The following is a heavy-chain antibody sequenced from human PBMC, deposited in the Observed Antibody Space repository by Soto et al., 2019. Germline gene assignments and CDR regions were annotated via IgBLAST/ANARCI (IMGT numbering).Heavy chain of an antibody. Sequence: EVQLVESGGGLVQPGRSLRLSCAASGYTFDRYAMHWVRQAPGKGLEWVSGISWHSSNIGYADSVKGRFTISRDNAKNSLYLQMNSLRPEDTALYFCAKDINPGYSGSWYYFDYWGQGTLVTVSS. D-gene: IGHD6-13*01. CDR1: GYTFDRYA. V-gene: IGHV3-9*01. J-gene: IGHJ4*02. CDR2: ISWHSSNI. CDR3: AKDINPGYSGSWYYFDY.